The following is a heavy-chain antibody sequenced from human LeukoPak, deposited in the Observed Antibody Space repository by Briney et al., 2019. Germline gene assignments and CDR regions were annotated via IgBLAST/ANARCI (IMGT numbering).Heavy chain of an antibody. CDR1: GGTFSSYT. CDR2: IIPILGIA. V-gene: IGHV1-69*02. CDR3: ARFLTRITIFGVVHDAFDI. Sequence: GASVKVSCKASGGTFSSYTISWVRQAPGQGLEWMGRIIPILGIANYAQKFQGRVTITADKSTSTAYMELSSLRSEDTAVYYCARFLTRITIFGVVHDAFDIWGQGTMVTVSS. J-gene: IGHJ3*02. D-gene: IGHD3-3*01.